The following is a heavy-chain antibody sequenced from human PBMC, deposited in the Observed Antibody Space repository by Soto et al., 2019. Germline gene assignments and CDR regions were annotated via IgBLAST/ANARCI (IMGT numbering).Heavy chain of an antibody. CDR3: AREYTYGSNFFDC. D-gene: IGHD5-18*01. CDR2: ISHSGST. J-gene: IGHJ4*02. CDR1: GGSISSAAYY. Sequence: QVQLQESGPGLVKPSQTLSLSCTVSGGSISSAAYYWSWIRQHPGKGLEWIGNISHSGSTYYTPSVKSLVIISAQTSKNQFSLNLTSVTAADTAVYYCAREYTYGSNFFDCWGQGALVTVSS. V-gene: IGHV4-31*01.